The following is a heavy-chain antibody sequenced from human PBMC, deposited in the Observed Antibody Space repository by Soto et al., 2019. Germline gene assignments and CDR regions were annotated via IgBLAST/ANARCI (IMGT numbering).Heavy chain of an antibody. CDR3: ARVGGYDSNYYGMDV. J-gene: IGHJ6*02. V-gene: IGHV4-31*03. CDR1: GGSISSGGYY. D-gene: IGHD5-12*01. CDR2: IYYSGST. Sequence: SETLSLTCTVSGGSISSGGYYWSWIRQHPGKGMEWIGYIYYSGSTYYNPSLKSRVTISVDTSKNQFSLKLSSVTAADSAVYYCARVGGYDSNYYGMDVWGQGTTVTVS.